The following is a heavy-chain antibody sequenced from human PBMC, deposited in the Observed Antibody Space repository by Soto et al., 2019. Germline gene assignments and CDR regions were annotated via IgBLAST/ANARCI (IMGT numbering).Heavy chain of an antibody. CDR1: GGSVSNKTYY. CDR2: VYYSGTT. CDR3: ARTTAVPNTLRSRYFFDY. J-gene: IGHJ4*02. V-gene: IGHV4-61*01. D-gene: IGHD4-17*01. Sequence: SEALSLTCSVSGGSVSNKTYYWSWIRQPPGKRLEWIGYVYYSGTTNYNPSLKSRVTISVDLSKNQFSLRLSSVTTADTALYYCARTTAVPNTLRSRYFFDYWGQGTLVTVSS.